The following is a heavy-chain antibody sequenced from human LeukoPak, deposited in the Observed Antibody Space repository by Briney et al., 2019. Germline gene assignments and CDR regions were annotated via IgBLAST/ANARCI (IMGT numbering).Heavy chain of an antibody. CDR2: IYSGGST. CDR1: GFTVSSNY. CDR3: AKVNWCSASCADA. Sequence: GGSLRLSCAASGFTVSSNYMSWVRQAPGKGLEWVSVIYSGGSTYYADSVEGRFTISRDNSKNTLYLQMNSLRVEDTAVYYCAKVNWCSASCADAWGQGTLVTVSS. V-gene: IGHV3-53*01. D-gene: IGHD2-2*01. J-gene: IGHJ4*02.